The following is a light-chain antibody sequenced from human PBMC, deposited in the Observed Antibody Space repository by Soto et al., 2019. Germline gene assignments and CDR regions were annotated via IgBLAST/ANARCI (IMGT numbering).Light chain of an antibody. J-gene: IGKJ1*01. CDR1: QSVSSSY. Sequence: EIVLTQSPGTLSLSPGERATLSCRASQSVSSSYLAWYQQKPGQAPRLLIYAASSRATGIPDRFSGSGSGTDFTLPISRLEPEDFAVYYCQQYGRSRTFGQGTKVEIK. V-gene: IGKV3-20*01. CDR3: QQYGRSRT. CDR2: AAS.